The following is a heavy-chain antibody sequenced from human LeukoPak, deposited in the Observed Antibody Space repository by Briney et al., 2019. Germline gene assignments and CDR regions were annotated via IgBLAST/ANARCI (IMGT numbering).Heavy chain of an antibody. CDR2: INHRRST. CDR1: GGSFSGYY. J-gene: IGHJ4*02. CDR3: AGSYYYDSSGYPLDY. V-gene: IGHV4-34*01. Sequence: SETLSLTCAVYGGSFSGYYWSWIRQPPGKGLEWIGEINHRRSTNYNPSIKSRVTISVATSKNQFSLKLRSVTAADTAVYYCAGSYYYDSSGYPLDYWGQGTLVTVSS. D-gene: IGHD3-22*01.